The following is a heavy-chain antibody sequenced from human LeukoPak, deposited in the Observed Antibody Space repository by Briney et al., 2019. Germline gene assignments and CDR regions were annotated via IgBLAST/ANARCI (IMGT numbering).Heavy chain of an antibody. CDR3: ARVPGIVGAQEFLFDP. Sequence: GGSLRLSCAASGFTFSSYWMHWARQAPGKGLVWVSRINSDGSSTSYADSVKGRFTISRDNAKNTLYLQMNSLRAEDTAVYYYARVPGIVGAQEFLFDPWGQGTLVTVSS. J-gene: IGHJ5*02. D-gene: IGHD1-26*01. V-gene: IGHV3-74*01. CDR1: GFTFSSYW. CDR2: INSDGSST.